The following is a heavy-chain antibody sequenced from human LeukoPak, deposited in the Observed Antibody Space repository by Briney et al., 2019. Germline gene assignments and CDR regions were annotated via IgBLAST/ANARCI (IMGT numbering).Heavy chain of an antibody. CDR2: LSKSGNT. Sequence: SETLSLTCTVSGGSISSYYWSWIRLPPGKGLEWIGYLSKSGNTNYSPSLKGRVTIFGDTSKNQFFLKLSSVTAADTAVYYCARARYVNSFYAFDIWGQGTLVTVFS. V-gene: IGHV4-59*01. J-gene: IGHJ3*02. CDR3: ARARYVNSFYAFDI. CDR1: GGSISSYY. D-gene: IGHD3-9*01.